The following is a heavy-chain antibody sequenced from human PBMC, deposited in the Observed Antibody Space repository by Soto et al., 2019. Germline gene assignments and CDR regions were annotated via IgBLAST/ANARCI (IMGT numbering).Heavy chain of an antibody. CDR1: GLAFSGSA. V-gene: IGHV3-73*01. CDR3: NRYGLGVPAAIGY. D-gene: IGHD2-2*02. CDR2: IRSKANSYAR. Sequence: GGSLRLSCAASGLAFSGSAMHWVRQASGKWLEWVGRIRSKANSYARAYAASVKGRFTISRDDSKNTAYLQMNRLTPEDTAVYYCNRYGLGVPAAIGYWGQGTLVTVS. J-gene: IGHJ4*02.